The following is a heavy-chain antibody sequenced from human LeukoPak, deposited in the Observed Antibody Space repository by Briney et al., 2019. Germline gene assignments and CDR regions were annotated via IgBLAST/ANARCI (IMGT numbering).Heavy chain of an antibody. Sequence: HPGGSLRLSCTASGFTVNSNYMAWVRQSPGKGLEWVSVIYGGDSAFYADSVKGRFTISRDNSKNTVYLQMNSLGAEDTAVYYCARNLGDRAGATGGYWGQGTLVTVSS. J-gene: IGHJ4*02. V-gene: IGHV3-66*01. CDR3: ARNLGDRAGATGGY. D-gene: IGHD1-26*01. CDR2: IYGGDSA. CDR1: GFTVNSNY.